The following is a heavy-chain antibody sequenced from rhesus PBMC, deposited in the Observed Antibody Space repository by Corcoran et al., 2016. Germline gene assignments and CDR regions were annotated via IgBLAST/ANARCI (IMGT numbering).Heavy chain of an antibody. D-gene: IGHD3-34*01. CDR2: ISNSGNTI. CDR1: GCTVSSYD. CDR3: TRALGYFDY. J-gene: IGHJ4*01. V-gene: IGHV3S4*01. Sequence: EVQLVESGGGLVQPGGSLRLSCAASGCTVSSYDMSWVRHALGKGLEWVSSISNSGNTIYSADSVKGLFTISRDNAKNSLSLQMNSLKTEDTAVYYCTRALGYFDYWGQGVLVTVSS.